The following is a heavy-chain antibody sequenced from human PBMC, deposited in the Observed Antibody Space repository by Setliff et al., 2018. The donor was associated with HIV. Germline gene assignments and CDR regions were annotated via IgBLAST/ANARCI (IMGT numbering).Heavy chain of an antibody. CDR3: ARHGDYSYFYYYYMDV. CDR1: GGSFSGYY. V-gene: IGHV4-34*09. Sequence: SETLSLTCAVYGGSFSGYYWSWIRQPPGKGLEWIGYIYYSGTTYYNPSLKSRATISVDTSKNQFSLKLTSVTAADTAVYYCARHGDYSYFYYYYMDVWGKGTTVTVSS. CDR2: IYYSGTT. D-gene: IGHD4-17*01. J-gene: IGHJ6*03.